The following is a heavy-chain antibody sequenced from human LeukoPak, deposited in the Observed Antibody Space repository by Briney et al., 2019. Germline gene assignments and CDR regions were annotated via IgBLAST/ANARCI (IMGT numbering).Heavy chain of an antibody. CDR2: TYYRSKWYN. CDR3: ARDFPSFSRTSRFDY. CDR1: GDSVSTNIAT. J-gene: IGHJ4*02. Sequence: SQTLSLTCAISGDSVSTNIATWNWIRQSPSRGLEWLGRTYYRSKWYNDYAVSVKSRITINPDTSKNQFSLHLNSVTPEDTAVYYCARDFPSFSRTSRFDYWGQGTLVTVPS. V-gene: IGHV6-1*01. D-gene: IGHD1-7*01.